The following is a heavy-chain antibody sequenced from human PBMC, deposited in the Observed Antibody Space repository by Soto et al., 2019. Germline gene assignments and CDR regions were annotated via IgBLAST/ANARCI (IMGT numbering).Heavy chain of an antibody. D-gene: IGHD3-22*01. CDR1: GCTISTRTYY. Sequence: SDSLSLTSNYSGCTISTRTYYLLCVHHPPGHGLEYIGTMYYTGSAYYSPSLKSRVTISVDTSKNQFSLRLSSVTAADTAVYYCAGSSGYFSDWFDPWGQGTLVTVSS. CDR3: AGSSGYFSDWFDP. J-gene: IGHJ5*02. V-gene: IGHV4-39*01. CDR2: MYYTGSA.